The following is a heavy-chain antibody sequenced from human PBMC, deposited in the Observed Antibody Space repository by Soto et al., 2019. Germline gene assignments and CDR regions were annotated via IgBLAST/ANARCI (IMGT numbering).Heavy chain of an antibody. J-gene: IGHJ5*02. V-gene: IGHV2-26*01. CDR3: ARMAAYGGGDCYWGWFDP. D-gene: IGHD2-21*01. Sequence: KESGPVLVKPTETLTLTCTVSGFSLSHARMGVSWIRQPPGKALEWLAHIFSNDEKSYSTSLKSRLTISKDTSKSQVVLTMTNMDPVDTATYYCARMAAYGGGDCYWGWFDPWGQGTLVTVSS. CDR1: GFSLSHARMG. CDR2: IFSNDEK.